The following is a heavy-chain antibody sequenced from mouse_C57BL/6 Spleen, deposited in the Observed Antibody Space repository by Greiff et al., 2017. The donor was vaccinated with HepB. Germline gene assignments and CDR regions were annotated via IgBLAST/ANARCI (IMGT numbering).Heavy chain of an antibody. CDR2: IDPSDSYT. CDR1: GYTFTSYW. CDR3: AREKGDFLKYFDV. V-gene: IGHV1-50*01. Sequence: QVQLKQSGAELVKPGASVKLSCKASGYTFTSYWMQWVKQRPGQGLEWIGEIDPSDSYTNYNQKFKGKATLTVDTSSSTAYMQLSSLTSEDSAVYYGAREKGDFLKYFDVWGTGTTVTVSS. J-gene: IGHJ1*03.